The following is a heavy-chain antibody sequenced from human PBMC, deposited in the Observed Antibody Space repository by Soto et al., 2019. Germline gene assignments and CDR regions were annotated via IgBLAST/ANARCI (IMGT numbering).Heavy chain of an antibody. CDR1: GLTFSNYW. D-gene: IGHD6-19*01. J-gene: IGHJ4*02. CDR2: INQDGTLK. Sequence: EVQLVESGGGLVQPGGSLRLSCAGSGLTFSNYWMSWVRQAPGKGLEWVASINQDGTLKYYVDSVKGRFTISRDNAQNSFFLQMISLRAEDTAVYYCARWQSSGWYLDIWGQGTLLSVSS. CDR3: ARWQSSGWYLDI. V-gene: IGHV3-7*03.